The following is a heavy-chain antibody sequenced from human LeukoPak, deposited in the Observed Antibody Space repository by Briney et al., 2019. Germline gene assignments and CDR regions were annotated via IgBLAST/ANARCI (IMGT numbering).Heavy chain of an antibody. J-gene: IGHJ5*02. V-gene: IGHV1-46*01. CDR2: IDPTGGTT. CDR3: ARGYGSSGWYRLDP. CDR1: GYTFTSYY. D-gene: IGHD6-19*01. Sequence: ASAKVSCKASGYTFTSYYMHWVRQAPGQGLEWMGIIDPTGGTTTYAQKFQGRVTMTRDTSTSTVYMELSSLRSEDTAVYYCARGYGSSGWYRLDPWGQGTLVTVSS.